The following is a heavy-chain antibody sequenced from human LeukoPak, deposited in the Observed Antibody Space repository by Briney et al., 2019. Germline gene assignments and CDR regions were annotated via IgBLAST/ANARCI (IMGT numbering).Heavy chain of an antibody. D-gene: IGHD2-15*01. CDR3: AHGSAQYYEY. Sequence: GGSLRLSCAVSGLTLSNVWMNWVRQAPGKGLEWVGRIRSQTAGGTTDFAAPVKGRFSISRDDSRNSLYLQMNSLTSEDTAVYYCAHGSAQYYEYWGQGTLVTVSS. CDR1: GLTLSNVW. J-gene: IGHJ1*01. CDR2: IRSQTAGGTT. V-gene: IGHV3-15*07.